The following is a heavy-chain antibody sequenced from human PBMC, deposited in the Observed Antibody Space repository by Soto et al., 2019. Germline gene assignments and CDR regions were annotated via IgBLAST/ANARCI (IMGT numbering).Heavy chain of an antibody. D-gene: IGHD5-18*01. CDR1: GLTFSSYW. CDR2: INSDGRST. Sequence: PGGSLRLSCAASGLTFSSYWMHWVRQAPGTGLVWVSRINSDGRSTSYADSVKGRFTISRDNAKNTLYLQMNSLRVEATAMYYCARDVQLQSFDYWGQGALVTVSS. J-gene: IGHJ4*02. CDR3: ARDVQLQSFDY. V-gene: IGHV3-74*01.